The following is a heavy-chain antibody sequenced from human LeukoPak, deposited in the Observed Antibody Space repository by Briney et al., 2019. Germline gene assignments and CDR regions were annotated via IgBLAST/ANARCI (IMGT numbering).Heavy chain of an antibody. Sequence: SETLSLTCAVYGGSFSGYYWSWIRQPPGKGLEWIGEINHSGSTNYNPSLKSRVTISVDTSKNQFSLKLSSVTAVDTAVYYCARARMYYDFWSGYYQGTWFDYWGQGTLVTVSS. CDR1: GGSFSGYY. CDR3: ARARMYYDFWSGYYQGTWFDY. D-gene: IGHD3-3*01. CDR2: INHSGST. J-gene: IGHJ4*02. V-gene: IGHV4-34*01.